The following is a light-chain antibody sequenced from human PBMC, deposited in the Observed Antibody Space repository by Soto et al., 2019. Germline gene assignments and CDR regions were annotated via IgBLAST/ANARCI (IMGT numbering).Light chain of an antibody. CDR2: ASS. J-gene: IGLJ1*01. V-gene: IGLV2-14*01. CDR3: SSYTSGTALYV. Sequence: QSALSQPASVSGSPGRSITISCTGTSSDVGGYNYISWYQPHAAQAPRLVIYASSTRLSGVSHHFSGSRCGYRASLTISGLQAEDEADYYGSSYTSGTALYVFGTGTKGTV. CDR1: SSDVGGYNY.